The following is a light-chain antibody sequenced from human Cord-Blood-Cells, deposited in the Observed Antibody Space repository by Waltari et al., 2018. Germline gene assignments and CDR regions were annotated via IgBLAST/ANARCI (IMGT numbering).Light chain of an antibody. Sequence: QSALPQPPPASGSPGQSVTISCTGTSSYDGGYNYVPWYQQPPGKAPKLMIYEVSTRPSGVPDRFSGSKSGNTASLTVSGLQAEDEADYYCSSYAGSNNLVFGGGTKLTVL. CDR2: EVS. V-gene: IGLV2-8*01. J-gene: IGLJ2*01. CDR3: SSYAGSNNLV. CDR1: SSYDGGYNY.